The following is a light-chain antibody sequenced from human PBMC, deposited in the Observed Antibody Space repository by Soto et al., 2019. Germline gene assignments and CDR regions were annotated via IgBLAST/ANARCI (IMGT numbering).Light chain of an antibody. CDR3: QRCYSPPPP. J-gene: IGKJ1*01. CDR2: AAS. V-gene: IGKV1-39*01. Sequence: DIEMTQSPSSLSASVGDRVTITCRASQSISSYLNWYQHQPGKAPKRLIYAASSLQTGAPSRFSCSSPGTDLPLPISTLHPEDFATYYCQRCYSPPPPVGRGTSVEIK. CDR1: QSISSY.